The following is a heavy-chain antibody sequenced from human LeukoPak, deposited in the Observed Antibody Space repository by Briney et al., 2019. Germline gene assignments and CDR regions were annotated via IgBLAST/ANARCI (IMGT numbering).Heavy chain of an antibody. Sequence: SETLSLTCAVYGGSFSGYYWTWIRQPPGKGLEWCGEINHSGSTNYNPSLKSRVTMSVDSSNNHSSLKLNSVTAADTAAYYCARGRERWLQSLGLWGQGTLVTVSS. J-gene: IGHJ4*02. CDR2: INHSGST. D-gene: IGHD5-24*01. CDR1: GGSFSGYY. CDR3: ARGRERWLQSLGL. V-gene: IGHV4-34*01.